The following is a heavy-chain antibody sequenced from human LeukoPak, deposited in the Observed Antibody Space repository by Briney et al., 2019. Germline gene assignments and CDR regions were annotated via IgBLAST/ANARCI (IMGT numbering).Heavy chain of an antibody. CDR1: GYTFTVYS. V-gene: IGHV1-2*02. J-gene: IGHJ4*02. CDR3: ARDYDILTGYFSPPDY. Sequence: ASVKVSCKASGYTFTVYSMHWVRQAPGQGLEWMGWINPNSGDTKYSQNFRGRVTMSWDTSISTAYMELSRLTSDDTAVYYCARDYDILTGYFSPPDYWGQGTLVTVSS. CDR2: INPNSGDT. D-gene: IGHD3-9*01.